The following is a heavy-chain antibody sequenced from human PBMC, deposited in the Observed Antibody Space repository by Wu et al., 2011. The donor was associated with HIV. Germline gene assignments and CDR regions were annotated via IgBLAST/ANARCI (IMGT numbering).Heavy chain of an antibody. J-gene: IGHJ6*03. Sequence: QVQLVQSGAEVKKPGASVKVSCKTSGYTFTSYAISWVRQAPGQGLEWMGGIIPIFGTANYAQKFQGRVTITTDESTSTAYMELSSLRSEDTAVYYCARSGVSAEYYFYYMNDWGKGTTVTVPS. CDR2: IIPIFGTA. CDR3: ARSGVSAEYYFYYMND. V-gene: IGHV1-69*01. D-gene: IGHD2-2*01. CDR1: GYTFTSYA.